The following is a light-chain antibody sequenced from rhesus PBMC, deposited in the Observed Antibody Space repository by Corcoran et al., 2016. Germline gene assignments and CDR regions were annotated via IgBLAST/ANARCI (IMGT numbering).Light chain of an antibody. J-gene: IGKJ3*01. Sequence: DIQMTQSPSSLAASVGDTVTITCRASQSISSWVDWYQQKPGKAPKLLIYKASSLQSGVPSRVSGSGSGTDLTLPVSSLQPDDFATYYCLQYSTSPPTFGPGTKLDIK. CDR3: LQYSTSPPT. CDR2: KAS. V-gene: IGKV1-22*01. CDR1: QSISSW.